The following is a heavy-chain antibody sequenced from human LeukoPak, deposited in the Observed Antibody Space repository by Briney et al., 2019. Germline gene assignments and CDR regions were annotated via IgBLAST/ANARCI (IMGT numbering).Heavy chain of an antibody. CDR1: GFTFSDYY. J-gene: IGHJ4*02. CDR3: ARDSDVVPAYYFDY. D-gene: IGHD2-2*01. V-gene: IGHV3-11*04. CDR2: ISSSGSNI. Sequence: KSGGSLRLSCAASGFTFSDYYMSWIRQAPGKGLEWVSYISSSGSNIYYADSVKGRFTISRDNAKNSLYLQMNSLRAEDTAVYYCARDSDVVPAYYFDYWGQGTLVTVSS.